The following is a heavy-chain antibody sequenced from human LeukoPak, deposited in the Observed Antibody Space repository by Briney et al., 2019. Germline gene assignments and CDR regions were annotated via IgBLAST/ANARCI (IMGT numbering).Heavy chain of an antibody. CDR2: IYSSGST. D-gene: IGHD1-26*01. CDR3: ARDIGGSYTPGDY. Sequence: GGSLRLSCAASGFTVSNSHMNWVRQAPRKGLEWVSVIYSSGSTYYADSVKGRFTISRDNSKNTVYLQMSSLRAEDTAVYYCARDIGGSYTPGDYWGQGTLVTVSS. CDR1: GFTVSNSH. J-gene: IGHJ4*02. V-gene: IGHV3-53*01.